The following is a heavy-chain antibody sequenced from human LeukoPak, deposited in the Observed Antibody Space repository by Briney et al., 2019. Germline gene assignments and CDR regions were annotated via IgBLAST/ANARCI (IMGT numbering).Heavy chain of an antibody. Sequence: PGRSLRLSSAASRFTPEDLAMHWVPQAPGNGLEWGSGISWNSGSIGYADSVKGRFTISRDIAKNSLYLQMNSLRPEETALYYCVKGVAAGHYYYMGVWGKGTTVTVSS. CDR1: RFTPEDLA. V-gene: IGHV3-9*02. CDR3: VKGVAAGHYYYMGV. J-gene: IGHJ6*03. CDR2: ISWNSGSI. D-gene: IGHD6-13*01.